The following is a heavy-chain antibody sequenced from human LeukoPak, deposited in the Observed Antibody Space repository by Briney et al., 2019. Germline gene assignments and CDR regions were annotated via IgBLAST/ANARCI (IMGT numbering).Heavy chain of an antibody. CDR1: GFTFSSYW. Sequence: GGSLRLSCAASGFTFSSYWVHWVRQVPGKGLVWVSRINSDGSSTTYADSVKGRFTISRDNAKNTLYLQMNSLRAEDTAVYDCARAGYYSSSQFDYGGQGTLVTVS. J-gene: IGHJ4*02. D-gene: IGHD6-6*01. CDR3: ARAGYYSSSQFDY. V-gene: IGHV3-74*01. CDR2: INSDGSST.